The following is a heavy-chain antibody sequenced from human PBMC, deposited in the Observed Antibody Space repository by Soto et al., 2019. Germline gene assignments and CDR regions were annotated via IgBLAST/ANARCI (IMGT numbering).Heavy chain of an antibody. CDR1: GGTFSSHA. CDR3: ARGWGHDSNDYYYAY. D-gene: IGHD3-22*01. V-gene: IGHV1-69*01. CDR2: IIPIFGTA. J-gene: IGHJ4*02. Sequence: QVQLVQSGAEVRKPGSSVKVSCKASGGTFSSHAISWVRQAPGQGLEWMGGIIPIFGTANHAQKFQGRVTIIADESTSTVYMELSSLRSEDTAMYYCARGWGHDSNDYYYAYWGQGTLVIVSS.